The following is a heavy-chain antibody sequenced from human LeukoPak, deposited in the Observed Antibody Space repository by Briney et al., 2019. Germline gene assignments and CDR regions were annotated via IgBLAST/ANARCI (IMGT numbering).Heavy chain of an antibody. V-gene: IGHV4-31*03. CDR2: IYYSGST. J-gene: IGHJ3*02. CDR3: ARDDTAMANDAFDI. CDR1: GGSISSGGYY. Sequence: SQTLSLTCTVSGGSISSGGYYWSWIRQHPGKGLEWIGYIYYSGSTYYNPSLKSRVTISVDTSKNQFSLKLSSVTAADTAVYYCARDDTAMANDAFDIWGQGTVVTVSS. D-gene: IGHD5-18*01.